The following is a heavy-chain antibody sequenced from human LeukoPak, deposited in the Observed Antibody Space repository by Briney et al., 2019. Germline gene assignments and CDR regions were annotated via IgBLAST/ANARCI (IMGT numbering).Heavy chain of an antibody. CDR3: ARAPGYYDFWSGYGAFDI. Sequence: GSLRLACAASGFRFSSYAMSWIRQPAGKGLEWIGRIYTSGSTNYNPSLKSRVTISVDTSKNQFSLKLGSVTAADTAVYYCARAPGYYDFWSGYGAFDIWGQGTMVTVSS. CDR2: IYTSGST. J-gene: IGHJ3*02. V-gene: IGHV4-4*07. CDR1: GFRFSSYA. D-gene: IGHD3-3*01.